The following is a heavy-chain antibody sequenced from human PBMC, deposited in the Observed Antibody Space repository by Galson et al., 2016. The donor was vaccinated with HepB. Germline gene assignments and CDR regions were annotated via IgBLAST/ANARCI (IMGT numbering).Heavy chain of an antibody. Sequence: SLRLSCAASGSTFNSNWMHWVRQAPGKGLVWVSRINYGGTNTDYADSVKGRFAISRDNAKNTLYLQMTNLRAEDTAVYYCARGNGRPGERGDYWGQGTLVTVSS. CDR2: INYGGTNT. D-gene: IGHD1-1*01. V-gene: IGHV3-74*01. J-gene: IGHJ4*02. CDR3: ARGNGRPGERGDY. CDR1: GSTFNSNW.